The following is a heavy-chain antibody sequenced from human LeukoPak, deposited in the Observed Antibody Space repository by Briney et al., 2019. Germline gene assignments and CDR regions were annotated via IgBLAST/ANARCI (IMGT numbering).Heavy chain of an antibody. CDR1: GFTFSSYW. CDR2: INQDESEK. D-gene: IGHD2/OR15-2a*01. V-gene: IGHV3-7*01. J-gene: IGHJ4*02. CDR3: ARVVETTSAFDY. Sequence: GGSLRLSCAASGFTFSSYWMSWVRQAPGKGLEWVANINQDESEKYYVDSVKGRFTISRDNAKNSLHLQMSSLRAEDTAVYYCARVVETTSAFDYWGQGTLVTVSS.